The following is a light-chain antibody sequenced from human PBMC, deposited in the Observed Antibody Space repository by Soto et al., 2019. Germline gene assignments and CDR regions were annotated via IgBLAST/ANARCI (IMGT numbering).Light chain of an antibody. CDR3: QQSYSTPWT. CDR2: AAS. CDR1: QSISSY. V-gene: IGKV1-39*01. Sequence: DIQMTQSPSSLSASVGDRVTITCRASQSISSYLNWYQQKPGKAPKLLIYAASSLQSGVPSRFSGSGSGTDFTLTISSLQPEDFASYHCQQSYSTPWTFGQGTKVEIK. J-gene: IGKJ1*01.